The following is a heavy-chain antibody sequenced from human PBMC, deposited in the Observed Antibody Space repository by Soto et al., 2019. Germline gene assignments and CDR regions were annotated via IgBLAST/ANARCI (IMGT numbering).Heavy chain of an antibody. V-gene: IGHV4-59*08. CDR1: GGSISNYY. Sequence: ASETLSLTCTVSGGSISNYYWSWIRQPPGKGLEWIGYIHYSGNTKYNPSLKSRVTISADTSKDQFSLKLTSVTAVDTAVYYCARGHYDFWSGYFATIDYWGQGTLVTVSS. CDR2: IHYSGNT. J-gene: IGHJ4*02. D-gene: IGHD3-3*01. CDR3: ARGHYDFWSGYFATIDY.